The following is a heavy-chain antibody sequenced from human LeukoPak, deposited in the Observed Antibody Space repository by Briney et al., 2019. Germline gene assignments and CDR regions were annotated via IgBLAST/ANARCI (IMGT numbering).Heavy chain of an antibody. CDR1: GNSISSGYY. V-gene: IGHV4-38-2*02. D-gene: IGHD3-22*01. Sequence: SETLSLTCTVSGNSISSGYYWGWIRQPPGKGLEWIGSIHHSGSTYYNPSLKSRVTISVDTPKNQFSLKVSSVTAADTAVYYCARGGSSGYIIDFWGKGTLATVSS. CDR3: ARGGSSGYIIDF. J-gene: IGHJ4*02. CDR2: IHHSGST.